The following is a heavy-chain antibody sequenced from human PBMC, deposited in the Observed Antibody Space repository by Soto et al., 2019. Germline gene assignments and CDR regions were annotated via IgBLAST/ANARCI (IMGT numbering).Heavy chain of an antibody. CDR3: ARHSNWPPYYFDY. J-gene: IGHJ4*02. Sequence: QVQLQESGPGLVKPSETLSLTCTVSGGSISSYYWSWIRQPPGKGLEWIGYIYYSGSTNYNPPLKSRVTISVHTSKNPFPLTLSSAPAADTAVYYCARHSNWPPYYFDYWGQGPLVTVSS. CDR1: GGSISSYY. V-gene: IGHV4-59*08. CDR2: IYYSGST. D-gene: IGHD1-1*01.